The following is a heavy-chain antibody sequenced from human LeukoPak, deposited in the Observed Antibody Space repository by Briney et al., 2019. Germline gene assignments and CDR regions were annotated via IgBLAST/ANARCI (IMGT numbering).Heavy chain of an antibody. CDR1: GYTFNNYY. Sequence: GASVKVSCKASGYTFNNYYMYWVRQAPGQGLEWMGMISPSGGGTSYAQKFQGRVTMTRDTSTRTVYMEVSSLKPEDTAVYYCARQGAYSSAIGMGYWGQGTLVTVSS. V-gene: IGHV1-46*02. J-gene: IGHJ4*02. CDR2: ISPSGGGT. CDR3: ARQGAYSSAIGMGY. D-gene: IGHD6-19*01.